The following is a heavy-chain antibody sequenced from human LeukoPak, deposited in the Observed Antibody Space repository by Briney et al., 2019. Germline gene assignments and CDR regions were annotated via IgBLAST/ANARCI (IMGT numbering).Heavy chain of an antibody. Sequence: GGSLRLSCAASGFTFSSYWMNWARQAPGKGLEWVASINHNGNVNYYVDSVKGRFTISRDNAKNSLYLQMNSLRAEDTAVYYCAREGTCSSTSCFPTSNYGMDVWGQGTTVTVSS. V-gene: IGHV3-7*01. D-gene: IGHD2-2*01. CDR2: INHNGNVN. CDR3: AREGTCSSTSCFPTSNYGMDV. CDR1: GFTFSSYW. J-gene: IGHJ6*02.